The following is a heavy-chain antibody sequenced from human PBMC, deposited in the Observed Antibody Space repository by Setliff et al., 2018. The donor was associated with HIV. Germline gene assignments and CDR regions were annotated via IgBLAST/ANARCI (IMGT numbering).Heavy chain of an antibody. D-gene: IGHD2-2*01. Sequence: SVKVSCKASGYTFTSHDINWVRQATGQGLEWMGWMNPNSANTGYAQKFQGRVTMTRNTSISTAYMELSSLRSEDTAVYYCARAGGYCGSTSCPYYFDYWGQGTLVTVSS. CDR3: ARAGGYCGSTSCPYYFDY. V-gene: IGHV1-8*02. CDR1: GYTFTSHD. J-gene: IGHJ4*02. CDR2: MNPNSANT.